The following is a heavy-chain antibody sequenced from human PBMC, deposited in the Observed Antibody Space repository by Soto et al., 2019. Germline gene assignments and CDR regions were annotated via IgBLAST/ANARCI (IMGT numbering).Heavy chain of an antibody. CDR1: GFTFSKYA. CDR3: ANDCLGGSTCHPIWDYFALDA. J-gene: IGHJ6*02. D-gene: IGHD2-15*01. CDR2: ITSSGGRT. Sequence: PGGSLRLSCAASGFTFSKYAMSWVRQAPGKGLEWVAGITSSGGRTYYADSVKGRFTVSRDNSKNTLSLQMDSLRAADTAVYYCANDCLGGSTCHPIWDYFALDAWGHGTTVTVSS. V-gene: IGHV3-23*01.